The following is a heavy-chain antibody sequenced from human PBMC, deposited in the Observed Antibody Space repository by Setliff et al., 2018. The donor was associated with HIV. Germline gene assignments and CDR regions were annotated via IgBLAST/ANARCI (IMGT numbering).Heavy chain of an antibody. CDR1: GYTFTSDY. D-gene: IGHD3-3*01. V-gene: IGHV1-2*02. CDR3: VRGVQSPPHYSYYYMDV. Sequence: ASVKVSCKASGYTFTSDYIHWVRQAPGQGLEWMGWINPNSGGTNYAQKFQGRVTMTRDTSISTAYMELSRLRSDDTAVYYCVRGVQSPPHYSYYYMDVWGEGTMVTVSS. CDR2: INPNSGGT. J-gene: IGHJ6*03.